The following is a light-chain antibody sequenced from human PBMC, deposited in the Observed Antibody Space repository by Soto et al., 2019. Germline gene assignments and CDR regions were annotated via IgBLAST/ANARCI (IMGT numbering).Light chain of an antibody. J-gene: IGKJ2*01. CDR1: QGISSY. CDR3: QQLNSYRYT. CDR2: AAS. Sequence: DIQLTQSPSFLSASVGDRVTITCRASQGISSYLAWYQQKPGKAPKLLIYAASTLQSGVPSRFSGSGSGTECTLPISSLQPEDFATYYCQQLNSYRYTFGQGTKLEIK. V-gene: IGKV1-9*01.